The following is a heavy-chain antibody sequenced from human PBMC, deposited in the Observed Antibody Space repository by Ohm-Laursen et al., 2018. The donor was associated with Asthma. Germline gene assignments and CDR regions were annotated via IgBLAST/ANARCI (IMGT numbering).Heavy chain of an antibody. CDR3: ARDVMDWYLPAFDF. Sequence: LTLTCAASGFTFRSYAMHWVRQAPGKGLEWVAVGGSYYDGGLKYYADSVNGRFTVSRDDSKNTLYLQMNSLRPDDTAVYYCARDVMDWYLPAFDFWGQGTLVTVSS. CDR1: GFTFRSYA. CDR2: GGSYYDGGLK. J-gene: IGHJ4*02. V-gene: IGHV3-30-3*01. D-gene: IGHD2-21*01.